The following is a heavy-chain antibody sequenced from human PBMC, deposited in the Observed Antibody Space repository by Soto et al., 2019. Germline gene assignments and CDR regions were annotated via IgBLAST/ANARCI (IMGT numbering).Heavy chain of an antibody. D-gene: IGHD6-19*01. J-gene: IGHJ6*02. CDR1: GDTISSYY. CDR3: ARGPIAVAALYGMDV. V-gene: IGHV4-59*12. Sequence: PSETLSLTCTVSGDTISSYYWSWIRQPPGKGLEWIGYIYYSWSTTYNPSLKSRVTISVDRSKNQFSLKLSSVTAADTAVYYCARGPIAVAALYGMDVWDQGTTVTVSS. CDR2: IYYSWST.